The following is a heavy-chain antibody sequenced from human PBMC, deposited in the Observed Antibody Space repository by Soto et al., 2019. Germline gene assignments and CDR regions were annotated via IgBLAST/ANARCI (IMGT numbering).Heavy chain of an antibody. CDR1: GFTFSDHY. J-gene: IGHJ4*02. D-gene: IGHD3-22*01. CDR3: ARVYYDSSEYRHFDY. V-gene: IGHV3-72*01. Sequence: EVQLVESGGGLVQPGGSLRLSCAASGFTFSDHYMDWVRQAPGKGLQWVGRTRNKANSYTTEYAVSVKGRFAISRDDSKNSLYLQMSSLKTEDTAVYYCARVYYDSSEYRHFDYWGQGTLVTVSS. CDR2: TRNKANSYTT.